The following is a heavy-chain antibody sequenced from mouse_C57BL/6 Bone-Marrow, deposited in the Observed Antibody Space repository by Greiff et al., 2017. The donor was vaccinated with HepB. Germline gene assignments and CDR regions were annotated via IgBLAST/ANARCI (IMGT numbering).Heavy chain of an antibody. D-gene: IGHD2-5*01. V-gene: IGHV1-69*01. CDR2: IDPSDSYT. J-gene: IGHJ3*01. CDR3: AREGYSNSLFAY. CDR1: GYTFTSYW. Sequence: QVQLQQPGAELVMPGASVKLSCKASGYTFTSYWMHWVKQRPGQGLEWIGEIDPSDSYTYYNQKFKGKSTLTVDKSSSTAYMQLSSLTSEDSAVYYCAREGYSNSLFAYWGQGTLVTVSA.